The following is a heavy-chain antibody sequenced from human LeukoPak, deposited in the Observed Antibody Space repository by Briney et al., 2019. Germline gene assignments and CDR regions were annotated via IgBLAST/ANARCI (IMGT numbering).Heavy chain of an antibody. CDR1: VGSISSYY. CDR3: ARVAWCGWLYYFVY. V-gene: IGHV4-59*01. J-gene: IGHJ4*02. CDR2: IYYSGST. Sequence: PSETLSLTGTVSVGSISSYYLSWIRQPQGKGLEWIGYIYYSGSTNYNPSLKSRVTISVDTSKNQFSLKLSSVTAADTAVYYCARVAWCGWLYYFVYWGQGTLVTVSS. D-gene: IGHD6-19*01.